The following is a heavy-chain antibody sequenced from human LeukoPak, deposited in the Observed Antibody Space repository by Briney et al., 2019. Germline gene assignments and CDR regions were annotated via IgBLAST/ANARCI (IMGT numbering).Heavy chain of an antibody. CDR2: MNPNSGNT. Sequence: ASVKVPCKASGGTFSSYATSWVRQATGQGLEWMGWMNPNSGNTGYAQKFQGRVTMTRNTSISTAYMELSSLRSEDTAVYYCARGSIRTRGFDYWGQGTLVTVSS. CDR3: ARGSIRTRGFDY. V-gene: IGHV1-8*02. D-gene: IGHD2-21*01. CDR1: GGTFSSYA. J-gene: IGHJ4*02.